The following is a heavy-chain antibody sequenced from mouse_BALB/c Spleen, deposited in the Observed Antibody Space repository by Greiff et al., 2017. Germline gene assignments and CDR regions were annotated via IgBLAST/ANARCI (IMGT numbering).Heavy chain of an antibody. J-gene: IGHJ1*01. CDR3: ARMGRYWYFDV. Sequence: EVQRVESGGGLVKPGGSLKLSCAASGFTFSDYYMYWVRQTPEKRLEWVATISDGGSYTYYPDSVKGRFTISRDNAKNNLYLQMSSLKSEDTAMYYCARMGRYWYFDVWGSGTTVTVSS. CDR1: GFTFSDYY. V-gene: IGHV5-4*02. CDR2: ISDGGSYT. D-gene: IGHD4-1*01.